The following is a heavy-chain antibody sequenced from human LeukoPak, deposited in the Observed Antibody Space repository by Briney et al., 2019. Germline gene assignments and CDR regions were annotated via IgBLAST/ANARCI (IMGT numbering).Heavy chain of an antibody. V-gene: IGHV1-2*02. CDR1: GYTFTGYY. CDR3: ARERRYFDWLQPRTSGYYYMDV. J-gene: IGHJ6*03. D-gene: IGHD3-9*01. Sequence: ASVNVSCTASGYTFTGYYMHWVRQAPGQGLDGMGWINPNSGGTNYAQKFQGRVTMTRDTSISTAYMELSRLRSDDTAVYYCARERRYFDWLQPRTSGYYYMDVWGKGTTVTVSS. CDR2: INPNSGGT.